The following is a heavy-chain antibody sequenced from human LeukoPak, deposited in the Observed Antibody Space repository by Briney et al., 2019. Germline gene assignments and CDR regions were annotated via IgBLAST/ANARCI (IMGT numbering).Heavy chain of an antibody. Sequence: SETLSLTCAVYGGSFSGYYWSWIRQPPGKGLEWIGYIYYSGSTNYNPSLKSRVTISVDTSKNQFSLKLSSETAADTAVYYCARGRYFDWLWDFDYWGQGTLVTVSS. J-gene: IGHJ4*02. V-gene: IGHV4-59*01. CDR3: ARGRYFDWLWDFDY. CDR2: IYYSGST. D-gene: IGHD3-9*01. CDR1: GGSFSGYY.